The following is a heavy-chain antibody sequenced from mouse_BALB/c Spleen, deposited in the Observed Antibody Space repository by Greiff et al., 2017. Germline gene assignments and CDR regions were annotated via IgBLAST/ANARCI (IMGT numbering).Heavy chain of an antibody. CDR3: ARDHYGSSSYYYAMDY. CDR1: GFNIKDTY. CDR2: IDPANGNT. J-gene: IGHJ4*01. Sequence: VQLQQSGAELVKPGASVKLSCTASGFNIKDTYMHWVKQRPEQGLEWIGRIDPANGNTKYDPKFQGKATITADTSSNTAYLQLSSLTSEDTAVYYCARDHYGSSSYYYAMDYWGQGTSVTVSS. D-gene: IGHD1-1*01. V-gene: IGHV14-3*02.